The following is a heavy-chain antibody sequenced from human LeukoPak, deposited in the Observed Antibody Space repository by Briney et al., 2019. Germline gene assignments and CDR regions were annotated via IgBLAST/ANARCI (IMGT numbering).Heavy chain of an antibody. D-gene: IGHD3-10*01. CDR3: ARGPGGSFTFDY. V-gene: IGHV4-34*01. CDR1: GGSFSGYY. Sequence: SETLSLTCAVYGGSFSGYYWSWIRQPPGKGLEWIGEINHSGSTNYSPSLKSRVTISVDTSKNQFSLKLSSVTAADTAVYSCARGPGGSFTFDYWGQGTLVTVSS. CDR2: INHSGST. J-gene: IGHJ4*02.